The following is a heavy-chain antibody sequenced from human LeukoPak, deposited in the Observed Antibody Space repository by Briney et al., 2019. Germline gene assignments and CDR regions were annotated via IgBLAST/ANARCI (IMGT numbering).Heavy chain of an antibody. CDR3: AKRYCSGGSCYRYFDY. D-gene: IGHD2-15*01. V-gene: IGHV3-23*01. CDR1: GFTLSSYA. CDR2: ISGSGGST. J-gene: IGHJ4*02. Sequence: GGSLRLSCAASGFTLSSYAMSWVRQAPGKGLEWVSAISGSGGSTYYADSVKGRFTISRDNSKNTLYLQMNSLRAEDTAVYYCAKRYCSGGSCYRYFDYWGQGTLVTVSS.